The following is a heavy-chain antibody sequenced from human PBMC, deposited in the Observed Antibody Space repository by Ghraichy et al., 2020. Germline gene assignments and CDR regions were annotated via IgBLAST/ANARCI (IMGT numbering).Heavy chain of an antibody. CDR1: GGSISSYY. J-gene: IGHJ6*02. Sequence: SETLSLTCTVSGGSISSYYWSWIRQPAGKGLEWIGRIYTSGSTNYNPSLKSRVTMSVDTSKNQFSLKLSSVTAADTAVYYCARGTGSYYEGYYGMDVWGQGTTVTVSS. D-gene: IGHD1-26*01. CDR3: ARGTGSYYEGYYGMDV. CDR2: IYTSGST. V-gene: IGHV4-4*07.